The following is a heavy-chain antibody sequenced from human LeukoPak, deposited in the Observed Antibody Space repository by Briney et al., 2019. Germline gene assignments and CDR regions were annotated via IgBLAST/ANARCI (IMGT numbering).Heavy chain of an antibody. CDR2: IKSKTYGGTT. V-gene: IGHV3-15*01. J-gene: IGHJ4*02. D-gene: IGHD1-26*01. Sequence: PGGSLRLSCAASGFTFSNAWMSWVRQAPGKGLEWVGRIKSKTYGGTTDYAAPVKGRFTISRDDSKNTLYLQMNSLKTEDTAVYYCTTDLRWALIHFIDYWGQGTLVTVSS. CDR1: GFTFSNAW. CDR3: TTDLRWALIHFIDY.